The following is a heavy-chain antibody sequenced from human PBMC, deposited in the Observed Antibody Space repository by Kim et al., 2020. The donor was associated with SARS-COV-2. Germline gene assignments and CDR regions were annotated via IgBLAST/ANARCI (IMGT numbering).Heavy chain of an antibody. D-gene: IGHD3-3*01. CDR3: ARVPGEVTIFGVVIISNAFDI. CDR2: IYYSGST. CDR1: GGSISSGDYY. V-gene: IGHV4-30-4*01. J-gene: IGHJ3*02. Sequence: SETPSLTCTVSGGSISSGDYYWSWIRQPPGKGLEWIGYIYYSGSTYYNPSLKSRVTISVDTSTNQFSLKLSSVTAADTAVYYCARVPGEVTIFGVVIISNAFDIWGQGTMVTVSS.